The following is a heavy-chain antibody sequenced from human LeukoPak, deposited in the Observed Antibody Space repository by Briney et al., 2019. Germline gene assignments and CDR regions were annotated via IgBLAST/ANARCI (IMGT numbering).Heavy chain of an antibody. D-gene: IGHD3-22*01. J-gene: IGHJ4*02. Sequence: PSQTLSLTCTVSGGSISSGDYYWSWIRQPPGKGLEWIGSIYYSGSTYYNPSLKSRVTISVDTSKNQFSLKLSSVTAADTAVYYCARVDDSSGYYPTPHFDYWGQGTLVTVSS. V-gene: IGHV4-39*07. CDR3: ARVDDSSGYYPTPHFDY. CDR1: GGSISSGDYY. CDR2: IYYSGST.